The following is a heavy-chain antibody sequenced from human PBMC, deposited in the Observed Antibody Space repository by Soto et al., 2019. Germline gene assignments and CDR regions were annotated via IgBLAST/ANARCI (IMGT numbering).Heavy chain of an antibody. Sequence: ASVKVSCKASGYTFTSYYMHWVRQAPGQGLEWMGIINPSGGSTSYAQKFQGRVTMTRDTSTSTVYMELSSLRSEDTAVYYCARDSGWYGGYNWFDPWGQGTLVTASS. CDR1: GYTFTSYY. CDR3: ARDSGWYGGYNWFDP. V-gene: IGHV1-46*01. J-gene: IGHJ5*02. CDR2: INPSGGST. D-gene: IGHD6-19*01.